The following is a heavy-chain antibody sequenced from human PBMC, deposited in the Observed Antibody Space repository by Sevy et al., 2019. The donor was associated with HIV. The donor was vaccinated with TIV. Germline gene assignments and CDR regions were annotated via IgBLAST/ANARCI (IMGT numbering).Heavy chain of an antibody. CDR1: GDSVSSNRAA. CDR2: TYYRSKWYN. D-gene: IGHD6-19*01. CDR3: ARGSSGWLDYYYGMDV. Sequence: QSQTLSLTCAISGDSVSSNRAAWNWIRQSPSRGLEWLGRTYYRSKWYNDYAVSVKSRITINPDTSRNQFSLQLKSVTPEDTAVYYCARGSSGWLDYYYGMDVWGQGTTVTVSS. J-gene: IGHJ6*02. V-gene: IGHV6-1*01.